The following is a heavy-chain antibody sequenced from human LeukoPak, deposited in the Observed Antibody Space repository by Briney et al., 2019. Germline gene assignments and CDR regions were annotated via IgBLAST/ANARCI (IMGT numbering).Heavy chain of an antibody. Sequence: ASVKVSCKASGHGFTGYHIHWVRQAPGQGLEWMAWMNTNDGGISYAQRLQGRVTVTRDTSINTAYVELSDLRSDDTAMYYCVGEAAGAFYRWGQGSPVTVSS. CDR3: VGEAAGAFYR. J-gene: IGHJ5*02. V-gene: IGHV1-2*02. CDR2: MNTNDGGI. CDR1: GHGFTGYH. D-gene: IGHD3-16*01.